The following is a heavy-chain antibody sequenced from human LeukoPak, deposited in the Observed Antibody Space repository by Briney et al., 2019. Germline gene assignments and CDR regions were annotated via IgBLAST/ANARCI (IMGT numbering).Heavy chain of an antibody. CDR1: GFTFSSYG. CDR3: ARDPFGRLRQAGALDI. J-gene: IGHJ3*02. Sequence: GRSLRLSCAASGFTFSSYGMHWVRQAPGKGLEWVAVIWYDGSNKYYADSVKGRFTISRDNSKNTLYLQMNSLRAEDTAVYYCARDPFGRLRQAGALDIWGQGTMVTVSS. CDR2: IWYDGSNK. V-gene: IGHV3-33*01. D-gene: IGHD4-17*01.